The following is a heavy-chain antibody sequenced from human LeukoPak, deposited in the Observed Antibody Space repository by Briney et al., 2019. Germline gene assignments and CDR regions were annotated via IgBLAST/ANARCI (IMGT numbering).Heavy chain of an antibody. Sequence: GGSLRLSCAASGFTFSSYGMHWVRQAPGKGVGWVAFIRYDGSNKYYADSVKGRFTISRDNSKNTLYLQMNSLRAEDTAVYYCAKAGEQWLVLSWFDPWGQGTLVTVSS. V-gene: IGHV3-30*02. CDR3: AKAGEQWLVLSWFDP. J-gene: IGHJ5*02. CDR1: GFTFSSYG. CDR2: IRYDGSNK. D-gene: IGHD6-19*01.